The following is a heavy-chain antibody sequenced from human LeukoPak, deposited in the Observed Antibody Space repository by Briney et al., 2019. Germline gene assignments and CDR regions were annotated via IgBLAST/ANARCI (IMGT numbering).Heavy chain of an antibody. CDR1: GFTFNNYW. CDR3: AGESGYHGSGFDP. Sequence: GGSLRLSCAASGFTFNNYWMHWVRQGPGKGLVWVSRIKSDGSSTSYADSVKGRFTISRDNAKNTLYLQMNSLRDEDTAVYYCAGESGYHGSGFDPWGQGTLVTVSS. J-gene: IGHJ5*02. V-gene: IGHV3-74*01. CDR2: IKSDGSST. D-gene: IGHD3-10*01.